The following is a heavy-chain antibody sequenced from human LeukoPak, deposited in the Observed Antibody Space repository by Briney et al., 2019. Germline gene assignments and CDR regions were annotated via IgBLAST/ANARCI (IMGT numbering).Heavy chain of an antibody. CDR3: ARGRLGDGYNPPYYYYGMDV. Sequence: PGGSLRLSCAASGFTFSSYDMHWVRQATGKGLEWVSAIGTAGDTYYPGAVKGRFTISRENAKNSLYLQMNSLSAEDTAVYYCARGRLGDGYNPPYYYYGMDVWGQGTTVTVSS. J-gene: IGHJ6*02. D-gene: IGHD5-24*01. V-gene: IGHV3-13*01. CDR1: GFTFSSYD. CDR2: IGTAGDT.